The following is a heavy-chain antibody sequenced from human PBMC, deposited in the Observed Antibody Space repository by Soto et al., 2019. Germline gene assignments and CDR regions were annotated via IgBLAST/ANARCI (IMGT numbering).Heavy chain of an antibody. CDR1: GGSISSSSYY. D-gene: IGHD2-15*01. V-gene: IGHV4-39*02. Sequence: QLQLQESGPGLVKPSETLSLTCTVSGGSISSSSYYWGWIRQPPGKGLEWIGSIYYSGNTYYTPFLKGRVTVAVDTSKHQFSVKLSSVTAADTAVYYCAREGGRYCSGGSCQVDYWGQGTLVTVSS. CDR3: AREGGRYCSGGSCQVDY. CDR2: IYYSGNT. J-gene: IGHJ4*02.